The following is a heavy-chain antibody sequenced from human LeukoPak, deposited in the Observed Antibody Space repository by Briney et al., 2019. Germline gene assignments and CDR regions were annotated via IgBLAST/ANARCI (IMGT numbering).Heavy chain of an antibody. CDR3: ARASSNEVDY. J-gene: IGHJ4*02. D-gene: IGHD4-11*01. Sequence: ASVKVSCKASGYTFTSYYMHWVRQAPGQGLEWMGIINPSGGSTSYAQKFQGRVTMTRGTSTSTVYMELSSLKSEDTAVYYCARASSNEVDYWGQGTLVTVSS. V-gene: IGHV1-46*01. CDR1: GYTFTSYY. CDR2: INPSGGST.